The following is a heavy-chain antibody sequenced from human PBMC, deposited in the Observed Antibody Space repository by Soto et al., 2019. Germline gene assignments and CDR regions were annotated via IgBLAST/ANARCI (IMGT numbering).Heavy chain of an antibody. V-gene: IGHV3-64*01. Sequence: EVQLAESGGGLAQPGGSLRLSCAASGFTLSGYAMDWVRQAPGKGLEYVSGISSNGVGTYYANSVQGRFTISRDNSKYTVYLQMGSLRPEDMAVYYCARRARPDFYYMDVWGKGNTVTVSS. CDR2: ISSNGVGT. CDR3: ARRARPDFYYMDV. D-gene: IGHD6-6*01. J-gene: IGHJ6*03. CDR1: GFTLSGYA.